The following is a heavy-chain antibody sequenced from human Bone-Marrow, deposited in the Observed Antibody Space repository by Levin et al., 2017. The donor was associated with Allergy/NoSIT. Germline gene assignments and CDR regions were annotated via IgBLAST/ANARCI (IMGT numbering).Heavy chain of an antibody. CDR2: IKSKTDGGTT. D-gene: IGHD3-10*01. J-gene: IGHJ4*02. CDR1: GFTFSNAW. Sequence: GESLKISCAASGFTFSNAWMNWVRQAPGKGLEWVGRIKSKTDGGTTDYASPVKGRFTISRDDSKNTLYLQMNSLKTEDTAVYYCTTEHTYYYGSGSCFDYWGQGTLVTVSS. CDR3: TTEHTYYYGSGSCFDY. V-gene: IGHV3-15*07.